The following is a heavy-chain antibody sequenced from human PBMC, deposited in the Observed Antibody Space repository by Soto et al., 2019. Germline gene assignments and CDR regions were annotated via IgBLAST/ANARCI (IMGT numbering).Heavy chain of an antibody. Sequence: PGGSLRLSCAASGFTFSSYAMHWVRQAPGKGLEWVAVISYDGSNKYYADSVKGRFTISRDNSKNTLYLQMNSLRAEDTAVYYCARVPSSWPNCFDPWGQGTLVTVSS. J-gene: IGHJ5*02. CDR3: ARVPSSWPNCFDP. V-gene: IGHV3-30-3*01. D-gene: IGHD6-13*01. CDR2: ISYDGSNK. CDR1: GFTFSSYA.